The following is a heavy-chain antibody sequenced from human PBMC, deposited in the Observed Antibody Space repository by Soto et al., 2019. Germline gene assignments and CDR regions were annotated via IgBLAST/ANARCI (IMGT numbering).Heavy chain of an antibody. CDR3: ARDRGIAARDTRYYYYGMDV. CDR1: GFTVSSNY. V-gene: IGHV3-53*02. J-gene: IGHJ6*02. Sequence: EVQLVETGGGLIQPGGSLRLSCAASGFTVSSNYMSWVRQAPGKGLEWVSVIYSGGSTYYADSVKGRFTISRDNSKNTLYFQMNSLRAEDTAVYYCARDRGIAARDTRYYYYGMDVWGQGTTVTVSS. CDR2: IYSGGST. D-gene: IGHD6-6*01.